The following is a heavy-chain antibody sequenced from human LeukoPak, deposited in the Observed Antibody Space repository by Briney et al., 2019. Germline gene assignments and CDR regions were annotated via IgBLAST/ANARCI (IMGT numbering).Heavy chain of an antibody. J-gene: IGHJ3*02. D-gene: IGHD4/OR15-4a*01. CDR2: IYYSGST. CDR3: ASYDYGGRDAFDI. Sequence: SETLSLTCTVSGGSISSYYWSWIRQPPGKGLGWIGYIYYSGSTNYNPSLKSRVTISVDTSKNQFSLKLSTVTAADTAVYYCASYDYGGRDAFDIWGQGTMVTVSS. V-gene: IGHV4-59*01. CDR1: GGSISSYY.